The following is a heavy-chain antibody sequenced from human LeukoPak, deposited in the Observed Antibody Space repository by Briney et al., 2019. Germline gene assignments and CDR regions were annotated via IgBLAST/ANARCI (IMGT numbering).Heavy chain of an antibody. D-gene: IGHD5-24*01. Sequence: PSETLSLTCAVSGYSISSGYYWGWIRQPPGKGLEWIGGIYHSGSTYYNPSLKSRVTISVDTSKNQFSLKLSSVTAADTAVYYCARLCGEATDWVDYFDYWGQGTLVTVSS. CDR1: GYSISSGYY. CDR2: IYHSGST. J-gene: IGHJ4*02. CDR3: ARLCGEATDWVDYFDY. V-gene: IGHV4-38-2*01.